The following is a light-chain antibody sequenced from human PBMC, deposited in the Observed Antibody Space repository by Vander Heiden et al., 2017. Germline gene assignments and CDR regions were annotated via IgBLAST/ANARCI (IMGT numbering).Light chain of an antibody. CDR3: QQYNNWPLT. CDR1: QSVSSN. V-gene: IGKV3-15*01. Sequence: IVMTQSPATLSVSPGERATLSGRASQSVSSNLAWYQQKPGQAPRLLIYGASTRATGIPARFSGSGSGTEFTLTISSLQSEDFAVYYCQQYNNWPLTFGGGTKVEIK. CDR2: GAS. J-gene: IGKJ4*01.